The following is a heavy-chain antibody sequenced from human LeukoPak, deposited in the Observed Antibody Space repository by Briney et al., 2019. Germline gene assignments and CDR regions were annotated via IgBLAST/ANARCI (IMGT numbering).Heavy chain of an antibody. CDR1: GSSLTSSSVG. CDR2: IYWDDDK. Sequence: SGPTLVKPTQTLTLTCTFSGSSLTSSSVGVGWIRQPPGKALEWLALIYWDDDKQYSPSLKSRVTITKDTSKNQVVLTMTNMDPADTATYYCARGPYASYWYYYFDYWGQGTLVTVSS. CDR3: ARGPYASYWYYYFDY. J-gene: IGHJ4*02. V-gene: IGHV2-5*02. D-gene: IGHD1-26*01.